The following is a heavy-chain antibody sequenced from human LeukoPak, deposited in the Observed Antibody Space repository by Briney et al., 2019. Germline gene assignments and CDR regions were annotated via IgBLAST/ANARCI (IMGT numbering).Heavy chain of an antibody. V-gene: IGHV3-30*03. J-gene: IGHJ3*02. Sequence: GGSLRLSCAASGFTFSNYGMHWVRQAPGKGLEWVAVISYDGSNKYYADSVKGRFTISRDNSKNTLYLQMNSLRAEDTAVYYCARDKGIAVAGTVFDIWGQGTMVTVSS. CDR2: ISYDGSNK. CDR1: GFTFSNYG. CDR3: ARDKGIAVAGTVFDI. D-gene: IGHD6-19*01.